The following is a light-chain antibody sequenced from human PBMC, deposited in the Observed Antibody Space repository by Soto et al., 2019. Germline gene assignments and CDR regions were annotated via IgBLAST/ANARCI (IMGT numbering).Light chain of an antibody. CDR3: QQRSNWRVT. V-gene: IGKV3-11*01. Sequence: EVELTQSPATLSSSPGERATLSCRASQSVNIYLAWYQQKAGQAPRLLIYDASNRATGIPARFSGSGSGTDFTLTISSLEPEDIAVYYCQQRSNWRVTFGGGTKVDI. J-gene: IGKJ4*01. CDR2: DAS. CDR1: QSVNIY.